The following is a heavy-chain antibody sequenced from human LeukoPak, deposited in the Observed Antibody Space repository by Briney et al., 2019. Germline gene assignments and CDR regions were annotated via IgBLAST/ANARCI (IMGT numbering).Heavy chain of an antibody. Sequence: SSETLSLTCAVYGGSFSGYYWSWIRQPPGKGLEWIGEINHSGSTNYNPSLKSRVTISVDTSKNQFSLKLSSVTAADTAVYYCARSRYYGSGSYYNGGWFDPWGQGTLVTVSS. CDR3: ARSRYYGSGSYYNGGWFDP. V-gene: IGHV4-34*01. CDR2: INHSGST. CDR1: GGSFSGYY. J-gene: IGHJ5*02. D-gene: IGHD3-10*01.